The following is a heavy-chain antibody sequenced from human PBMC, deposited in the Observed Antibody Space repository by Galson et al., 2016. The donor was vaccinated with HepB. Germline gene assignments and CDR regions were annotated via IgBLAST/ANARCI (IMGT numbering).Heavy chain of an antibody. D-gene: IGHD2-2*01. V-gene: IGHV3-30*04. CDR1: GFTFSSHA. CDR2: ISSDGDDK. Sequence: SLRLSCAASGFTFSSHAMHWVRQAPGRGLEWVAIISSDGDDKYYADSVKGRFTISRDNSKNTLYLQMNSLRADDTAFYFCARPGRGCSITSCYAPFDSWGQGTLVTVSS. CDR3: ARPGRGCSITSCYAPFDS. J-gene: IGHJ4*02.